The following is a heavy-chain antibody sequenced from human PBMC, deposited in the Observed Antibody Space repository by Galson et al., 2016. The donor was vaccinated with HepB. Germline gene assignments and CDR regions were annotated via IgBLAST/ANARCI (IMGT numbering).Heavy chain of an antibody. Sequence: SLRLSCAASGFTFSDYYMDWVRQAPGKGLEWVSIIYRGGSTNYSESVKGRFTISRDNAKNTVYLQMNSLTAEDTAVYYCAREFESQVGWFDPWGQGTMVTVSS. J-gene: IGHJ5*02. V-gene: IGHV3-66*01. CDR2: IYRGGST. D-gene: IGHD1-26*01. CDR1: GFTFSDYY. CDR3: AREFESQVGWFDP.